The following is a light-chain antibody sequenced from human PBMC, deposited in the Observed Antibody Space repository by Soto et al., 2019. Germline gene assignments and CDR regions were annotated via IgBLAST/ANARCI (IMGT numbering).Light chain of an antibody. J-gene: IGLJ2*01. Sequence: QAVVTQEPSLTVSPGGTVTLTCASSTGAVTSGYYANWFQQKPGQAPRPLIYSTTNKHSWTTARFSGSLLGGKAALTLSGVQPEDEAEYYCLLYYGGTQLVFGGGTKLTVL. V-gene: IGLV7-43*01. CDR2: STT. CDR1: TGAVTSGYY. CDR3: LLYYGGTQLV.